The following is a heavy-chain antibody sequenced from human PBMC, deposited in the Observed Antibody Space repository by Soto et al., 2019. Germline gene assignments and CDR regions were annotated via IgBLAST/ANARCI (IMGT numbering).Heavy chain of an antibody. D-gene: IGHD3-10*01. V-gene: IGHV4-30-4*01. CDR3: ARAGFSYGHLLF. J-gene: IGHJ4*02. CDR2: VFYSGAT. Sequence: SETLSLTCNVSGGPIKTGDYYWNWIRQPPGKGLEWIGYVFYSGATNYSPSLKSRAAISMDTSKNQFSLSLTSVTAADAAVYYCARAGFSYGHLLFWGQGIRVTVSS. CDR1: GGPIKTGDYY.